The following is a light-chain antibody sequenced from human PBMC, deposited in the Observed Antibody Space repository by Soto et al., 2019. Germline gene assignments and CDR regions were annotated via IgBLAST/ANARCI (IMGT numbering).Light chain of an antibody. J-gene: IGLJ3*02. CDR2: DVN. V-gene: IGLV2-14*01. Sequence: QSVXTQPASVSXXPGQSITISCTGTSSDVGGYNYVSWYQQRPGKAPKLMIYDVNNRPSGVSNRFSASKSGNTASLTISGLQAEDEADYYCSSYSSTTTLVFGGGTKLTVL. CDR3: SSYSSTTTLV. CDR1: SSDVGGYNY.